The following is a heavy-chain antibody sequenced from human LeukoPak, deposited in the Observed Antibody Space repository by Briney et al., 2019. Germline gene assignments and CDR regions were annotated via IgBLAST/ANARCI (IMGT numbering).Heavy chain of an antibody. CDR3: ARDSSGWGLAV. V-gene: IGHV3-13*04. D-gene: IGHD6-19*01. CDR2: IGRAGDT. J-gene: IGHJ6*02. CDR1: GFTFNAYD. Sequence: GGSLRLSCAASGFTFNAYDMHWVRQATGKGLEWVSYIGRAGDTYYAGSVRGRFTISREDATNSLFLQMNSLGVGDTAVYYCARDSSGWGLAVWGQGTSVTVSS.